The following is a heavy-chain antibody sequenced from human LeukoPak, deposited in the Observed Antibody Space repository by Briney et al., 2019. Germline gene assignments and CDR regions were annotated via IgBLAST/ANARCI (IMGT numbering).Heavy chain of an antibody. Sequence: GASVKVSCKASGYTFTSYGISWVRQAPGQGLEWMGWISPYNGNTNYAQKLQGRVTMTTDTSTRTAYMELRSLRSDDTAVYYCARVGSSIAARLQDYWGQGTLVTVSS. J-gene: IGHJ4*02. CDR3: ARVGSSIAARLQDY. V-gene: IGHV1-18*01. D-gene: IGHD6-6*01. CDR1: GYTFTSYG. CDR2: ISPYNGNT.